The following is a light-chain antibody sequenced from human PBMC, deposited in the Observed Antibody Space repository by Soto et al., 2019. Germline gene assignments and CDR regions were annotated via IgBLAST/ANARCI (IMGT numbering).Light chain of an antibody. CDR3: QQYNNWPLT. J-gene: IGKJ4*01. Sequence: EIVITQSPASLSLSPGERATLSCRASQSIVTSLAWYQQKPGQAPSLLIYGASTRATGVPVTFTGSGSGTQFTLTISRLQSEDFAVYSCQQYNNWPLTFGGGTKVDIK. CDR1: QSIVTS. CDR2: GAS. V-gene: IGKV3-15*01.